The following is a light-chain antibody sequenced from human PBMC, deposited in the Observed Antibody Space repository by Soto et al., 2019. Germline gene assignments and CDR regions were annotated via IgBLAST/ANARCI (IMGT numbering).Light chain of an antibody. CDR2: GAS. CDR1: QRVSSN. J-gene: IGKJ1*01. V-gene: IGKV3-15*01. CDR3: QQYNNWWT. Sequence: EIVMTQSPATLSVSPGERATLSCRASQRVSSNLAWYQQKPGQAPRLLIYGASTRATGIAARFSGSGSGTEFNLTISSRHSEDFAVYYCQQYNNWWTFGQGTKVEIK.